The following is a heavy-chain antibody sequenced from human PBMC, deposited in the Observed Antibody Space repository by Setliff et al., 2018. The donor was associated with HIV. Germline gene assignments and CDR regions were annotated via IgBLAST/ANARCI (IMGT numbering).Heavy chain of an antibody. CDR3: ARGQYCGGGSCYSPSYNWFDP. CDR2: VSTSGST. J-gene: IGHJ5*02. Sequence: TLSLTCTVSGGSISTYYWSWIRQPAGKGLEWIGRVSTSGSTKYNPSLKSRATMSLDTSKNEFSLKLSSVTAADTAVYYCARGQYCGGGSCYSPSYNWFDPWGQGTLVTVSS. CDR1: GGSISTYY. V-gene: IGHV4-4*07. D-gene: IGHD2-15*01.